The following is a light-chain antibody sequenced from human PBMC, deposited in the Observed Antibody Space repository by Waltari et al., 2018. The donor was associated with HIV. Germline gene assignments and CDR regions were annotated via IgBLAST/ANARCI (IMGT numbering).Light chain of an antibody. CDR3: QQFNSYPLT. Sequence: AIQLTQSPSSLSASVGDTVIITCRTSQGISAAIAWYRQKPGKTPELLIYDVSTLQSGVPSKFSGSGSGTDFTLTINSLQPEDSATYYCQQFNSYPLTFGQGTRLEIK. CDR2: DVS. CDR1: QGISAA. J-gene: IGKJ5*01. V-gene: IGKV1-13*02.